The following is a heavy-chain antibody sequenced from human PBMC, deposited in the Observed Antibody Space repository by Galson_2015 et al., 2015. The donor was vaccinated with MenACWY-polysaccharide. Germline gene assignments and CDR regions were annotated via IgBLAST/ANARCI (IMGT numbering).Heavy chain of an antibody. J-gene: IGHJ4*02. D-gene: IGHD1-26*01. CDR1: GFTFSSYG. CDR2: ISYDGSNK. V-gene: IGHV3-30*18. CDR3: AKVRGSYYGY. Sequence: SLRLSCAASGFTFSSYGMHWVRQAPGEGLEWVAVISYDGSNKYYADSVKGRFTISRDNSKNTLYLQMNSLRAEDTAVYYCAKVRGSYYGYWGQGTLVTVSS.